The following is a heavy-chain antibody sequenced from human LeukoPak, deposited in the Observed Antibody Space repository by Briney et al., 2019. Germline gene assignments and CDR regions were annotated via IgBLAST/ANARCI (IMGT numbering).Heavy chain of an antibody. D-gene: IGHD3-9*01. CDR2: ISSSSSTI. V-gene: IGHV3-48*01. CDR3: AKDNYFDWPTAMTAAFDI. Sequence: GGSLRLSCAASGFTFSSYSMNWVRQAPGKGLEWVSYISSSSSTIYYADSVKGRFTISRDNSKDTLYLQMNSLRAEDTAVYYCAKDNYFDWPTAMTAAFDIWGQGTMVTVSS. J-gene: IGHJ3*02. CDR1: GFTFSSYS.